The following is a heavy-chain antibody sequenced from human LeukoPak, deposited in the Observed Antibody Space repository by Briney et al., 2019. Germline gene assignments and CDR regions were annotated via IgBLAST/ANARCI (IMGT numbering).Heavy chain of an antibody. CDR2: IFYSGST. CDR3: ARQGYISGQGFRNNWFDP. V-gene: IGHV4-39*01. D-gene: IGHD6-19*01. J-gene: IGHJ5*02. Sequence: SETLSLTCTVSGGSISSSSFHWGWIRQPPGKGLEWIGTIFYSGSTYYNPSLKSRVTMSIDTSKNQFSLKLSSVTAADTAVYYCARQGYISGQGFRNNWFDPWGQGSLVTVSS. CDR1: GGSISSSSFH.